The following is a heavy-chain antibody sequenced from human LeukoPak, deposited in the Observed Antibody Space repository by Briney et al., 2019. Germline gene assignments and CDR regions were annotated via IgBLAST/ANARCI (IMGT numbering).Heavy chain of an antibody. V-gene: IGHV3-21*01. CDR2: ISYNSENI. CDR3: ARGLCGGDCYDY. CDR1: GFTFSSYH. Sequence: GGSLRLSCAASGFTFSSYHINWVRQAPGKGLEWVSSISYNSENIYYADSVKGRFTISRDNAKNSLYLQMNSPRAEDTAVYYCARGLCGGDCYDYWGQGTLVTVSS. J-gene: IGHJ4*02. D-gene: IGHD2-21*01.